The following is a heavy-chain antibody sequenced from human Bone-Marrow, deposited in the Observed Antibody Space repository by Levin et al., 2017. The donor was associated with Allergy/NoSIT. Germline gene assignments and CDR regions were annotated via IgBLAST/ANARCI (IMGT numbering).Heavy chain of an antibody. J-gene: IGHJ2*01. D-gene: IGHD2-2*02. Sequence: ESLKISCTVSAYSITSDFYWGWIRQPPGKGLEWIGTIYHTGSTNYNPSLKSRVTVSVDTSKNQFSLKLSSVTAADTAVYYCARVDPCSGPTGYTDWFFDLWGRGTLVTVSS. CDR1: AYSITSDFY. CDR3: ARVDPCSGPTGYTDWFFDL. V-gene: IGHV4-38-2*02. CDR2: IYHTGST.